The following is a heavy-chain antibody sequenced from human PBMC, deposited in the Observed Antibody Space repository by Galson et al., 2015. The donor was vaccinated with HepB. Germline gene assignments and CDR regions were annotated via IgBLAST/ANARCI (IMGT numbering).Heavy chain of an antibody. CDR1: RFTFSSSW. Sequence: SLRLSCAASRFTFSSSWMNWVRQAPGKGLEWVANIKEDGGEIYYVDSVKGRFTISRDNAKNSLYLQMNSLRVEDTAMYYCARHWAEIDYWGQGTLVTVSS. V-gene: IGHV3-7*01. D-gene: IGHD7-27*01. CDR2: IKEDGGEI. CDR3: ARHWAEIDY. J-gene: IGHJ4*02.